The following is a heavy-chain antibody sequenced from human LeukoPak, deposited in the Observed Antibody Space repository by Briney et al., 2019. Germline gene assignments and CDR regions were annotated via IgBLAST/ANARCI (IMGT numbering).Heavy chain of an antibody. Sequence: SETLSLTCTVSGGSISSYYWSWIRQPPGKGLEWIGYIYYSGSTNYNPSLKSRVTISVDTSENQFSLKLTSVTAADTAVYYCARQTGSGLFILPGGQGTLVTVSS. CDR1: GGSISSYY. CDR3: ARQTGSGLFILP. V-gene: IGHV4-59*08. J-gene: IGHJ4*02. CDR2: IYYSGST. D-gene: IGHD3/OR15-3a*01.